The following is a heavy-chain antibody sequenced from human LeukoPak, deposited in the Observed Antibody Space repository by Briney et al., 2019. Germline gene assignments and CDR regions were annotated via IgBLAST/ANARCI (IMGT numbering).Heavy chain of an antibody. CDR2: INHSGST. Sequence: SGTLSITCADSGGVFSGYYWRLIHQPPPKGLHWIGEINHSGSTNYTPSLKSRVTILVDTSKNQFSLKLSSVTAADTAVYYCARPVSGSSGWYYNYWGQGTLVTVSS. V-gene: IGHV4-34*01. CDR3: ARPVSGSSGWYYNY. J-gene: IGHJ4*02. D-gene: IGHD6-19*01. CDR1: GGVFSGYY.